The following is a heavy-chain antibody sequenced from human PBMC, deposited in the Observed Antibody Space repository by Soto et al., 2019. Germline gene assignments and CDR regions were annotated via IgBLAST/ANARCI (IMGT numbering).Heavy chain of an antibody. J-gene: IGHJ4*02. CDR2: ISSSSSYI. CDR3: ARLRGSYSLYYFDY. Sequence: EVQLVESGGGLVKPGGSLRLSCAASGFTFSGYSMNWVRQAPGKGLEWVSSISSSSSYIYYADSVKGRFTISRDNAKNSLYLQMNSLRAEDTAVYYCARLRGSYSLYYFDYWGQGTLVTVSS. D-gene: IGHD1-26*01. CDR1: GFTFSGYS. V-gene: IGHV3-21*01.